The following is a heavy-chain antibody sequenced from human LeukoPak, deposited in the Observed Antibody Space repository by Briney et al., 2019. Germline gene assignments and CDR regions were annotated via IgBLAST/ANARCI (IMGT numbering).Heavy chain of an antibody. J-gene: IGHJ4*02. D-gene: IGHD2-15*01. CDR1: GGSISSSSYY. V-gene: IGHV4-39*07. Sequence: SETLSLTCTVSGGSISSSSYYWGWIRQPPGKGLEWIGSIYYSGSTYYNPSLKSRVTISVDTSKNQFSLKLSSVTAADTAVYYCARLSVVVVAADYWGQGTLVTVSS. CDR3: ARLSVVVVAADY. CDR2: IYYSGST.